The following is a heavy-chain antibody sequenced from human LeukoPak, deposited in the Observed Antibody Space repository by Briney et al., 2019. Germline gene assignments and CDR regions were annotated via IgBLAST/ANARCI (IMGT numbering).Heavy chain of an antibody. CDR3: ARDSRYHSGWGSYQPYWFDP. V-gene: IGHV3-74*01. J-gene: IGHJ5*02. CDR2: ISDDGTTT. CDR1: GFTFNLYW. D-gene: IGHD3-10*01. Sequence: GGSLRLSCAASGFTFNLYWIHWVRQPPGKGLEWLSRISDDGTTTNYADSVKGRFTISRDNAKNTLYLQMHSLRVDDTAVYYCARDSRYHSGWGSYQPYWFDPWGQGTLVTVSP.